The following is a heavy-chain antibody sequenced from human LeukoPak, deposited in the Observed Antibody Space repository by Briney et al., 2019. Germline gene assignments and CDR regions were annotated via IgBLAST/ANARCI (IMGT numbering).Heavy chain of an antibody. V-gene: IGHV3-66*02. CDR1: GFTVSSNY. CDR2: IYSGGST. D-gene: IGHD5-12*01. Sequence: GGSLRLSCAASGFTVSSNYMSWVRQAPGKGLEWVSVIYSGGSTYYADSVKGRFTISRDNSKNTLYLQMNRLRAEDTAVYYCARDRWVGGYDYFDYWGQGTLVTVSS. J-gene: IGHJ4*02. CDR3: ARDRWVGGYDYFDY.